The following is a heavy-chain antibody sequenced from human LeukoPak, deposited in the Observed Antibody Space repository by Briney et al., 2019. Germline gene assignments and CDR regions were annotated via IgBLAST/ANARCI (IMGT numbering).Heavy chain of an antibody. V-gene: IGHV3-30*18. CDR3: AKSRQIQRWRGFDP. Sequence: GGSLRLSCAASGXXFSSYGMHWVRQAPGKGLEWVAVISYDGSNKYYADSVKGRFTISRDNSKNTLYLQMNSLRAEDRAVYYCAKSRQIQRWRGFDPWGQGTLVTVSS. J-gene: IGHJ5*02. CDR2: ISYDGSNK. D-gene: IGHD4-23*01. CDR1: GXXFSSYG.